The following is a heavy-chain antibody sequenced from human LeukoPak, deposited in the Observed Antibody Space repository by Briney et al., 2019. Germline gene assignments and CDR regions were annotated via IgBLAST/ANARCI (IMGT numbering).Heavy chain of an antibody. J-gene: IGHJ5*02. Sequence: GASVKVSCKASGYTFTSYGISWVRQAPGQGLEWMGWISAYNGNTNYAQKLQGRVTMTTDTSTSTAYMELRSLRSDDTAVYYCARGVAAAGMETARNWFDPWGQGTLVTVSS. CDR2: ISAYNGNT. CDR3: ARGVAAAGMETARNWFDP. CDR1: GYTFTSYG. D-gene: IGHD6-13*01. V-gene: IGHV1-18*01.